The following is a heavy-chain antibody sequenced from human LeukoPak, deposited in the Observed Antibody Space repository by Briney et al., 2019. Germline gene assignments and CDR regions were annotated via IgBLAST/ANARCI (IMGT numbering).Heavy chain of an antibody. Sequence: PGGSLRLSCAASGFTFSNYAMTWVRQAPGKGLEWVSVISGTGYSTYYADSVKGRFTISRDNSKNTLYLQMNSLRAEDTAIYYCAKGGEVRGLRMSRDYWGQGTLVTVSS. CDR3: AKGGEVRGLRMSRDY. V-gene: IGHV3-23*01. D-gene: IGHD3-10*01. J-gene: IGHJ4*02. CDR1: GFTFSNYA. CDR2: ISGTGYST.